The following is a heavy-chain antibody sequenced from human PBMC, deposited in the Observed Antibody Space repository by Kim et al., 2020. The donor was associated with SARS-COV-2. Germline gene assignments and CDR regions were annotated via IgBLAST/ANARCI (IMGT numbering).Heavy chain of an antibody. CDR2: ISGSGGST. J-gene: IGHJ4*02. D-gene: IGHD3-10*01. CDR3: AKAGPGGVRGVILTSDY. CDR1: GFTFSSYA. V-gene: IGHV3-23*01. Sequence: GGSLRLSCAASGFTFSSYAMSWVRQAPGKGLEWVSAISGSGGSTYYADSVKGRFTISGDNSKNTLYLQMNSLRAEDTAVYYCAKAGPGGVRGVILTSDYWGQGTLVTVSS.